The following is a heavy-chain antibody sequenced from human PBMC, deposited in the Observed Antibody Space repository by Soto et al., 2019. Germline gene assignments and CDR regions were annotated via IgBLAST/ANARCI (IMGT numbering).Heavy chain of an antibody. Sequence: QVQLLQSGAEVKKPGSSVKVSCKVSGGTHSSYAITWVRQAPGQGLEWIGGIIPIFGTRDYAQKFQGRVTITADPSTSTAYLELSGLSYDDTAVYYCARDGSDYSTSGHYDPWGQGTLVTVSS. CDR3: ARDGSDYSTSGHYDP. J-gene: IGHJ5*02. CDR1: GGTHSSYA. D-gene: IGHD2-8*01. CDR2: IIPIFGTR. V-gene: IGHV1-69*01.